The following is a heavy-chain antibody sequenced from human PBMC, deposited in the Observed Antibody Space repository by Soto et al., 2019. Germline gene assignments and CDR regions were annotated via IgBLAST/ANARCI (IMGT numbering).Heavy chain of an antibody. CDR3: ARFRVDRYCSSTSCPHDDAFDI. J-gene: IGHJ3*02. D-gene: IGHD2-2*01. CDR1: GFTFSSYS. Sequence: PGGSLRLSCAASGFTFSSYSMNWVRQAPGKGLEWVSSISSSSYIYYADSVKGRFTISRDNAKNSLYLRMNSLRAEDTAVYYCARFRVDRYCSSTSCPHDDAFDIWGQGTMVTVSS. CDR2: ISSSSYI. V-gene: IGHV3-21*01.